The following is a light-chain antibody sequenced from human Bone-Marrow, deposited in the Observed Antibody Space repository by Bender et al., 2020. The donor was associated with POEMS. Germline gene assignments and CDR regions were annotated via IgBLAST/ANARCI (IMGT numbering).Light chain of an antibody. CDR1: SSNIGAHA. CDR2: SSH. V-gene: IGLV1-44*01. CDR3: HVWDTTNTHQV. J-gene: IGLJ3*02. Sequence: QSVLTQPPSASGTPGQRVTISCSGGSSNIGAHAVNWYQHLPGTAPKLLIYSSHRRPSEVPDRFSGSRSGTSASLAISRVEAGDEADYYCHVWDTTNTHQVFGGGTKLTVL.